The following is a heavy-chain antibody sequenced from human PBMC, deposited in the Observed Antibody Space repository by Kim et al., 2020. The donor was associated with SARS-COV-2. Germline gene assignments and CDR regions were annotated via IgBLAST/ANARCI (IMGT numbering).Heavy chain of an antibody. CDR3: ARGWNYGSGSYYPLFDY. D-gene: IGHD3-10*01. Sequence: LKSRVTISVDTSKNQFSLKLGSVAAADTAVYYCARGWNYGSGSYYPLFDYWGQGTLVTVSS. J-gene: IGHJ4*02. V-gene: IGHV4-34*01.